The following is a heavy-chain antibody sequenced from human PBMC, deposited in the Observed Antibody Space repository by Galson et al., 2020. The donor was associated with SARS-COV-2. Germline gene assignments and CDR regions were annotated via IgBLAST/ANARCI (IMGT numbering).Heavy chain of an antibody. D-gene: IGHD3-10*01. CDR3: ARGHRGVVPSPVLGLGTYYFYFYMDV. CDR1: GGSFSGYY. CDR2: INHGGST. J-gene: IGHJ6*03. Sequence: SETLSLTCAVYGGSFSGYYWSWIRQAPGKGLEWIGEINHGGSTTYNPSLKSLVTISVDTSKNQFSLKLMSVTAADTAVYYCARGHRGVVPSPVLGLGTYYFYFYMDVWGKGTTVTVSS. V-gene: IGHV4-34*01.